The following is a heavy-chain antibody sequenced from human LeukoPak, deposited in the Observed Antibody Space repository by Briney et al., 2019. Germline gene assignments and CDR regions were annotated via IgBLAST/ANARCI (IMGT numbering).Heavy chain of an antibody. V-gene: IGHV3-23*01. CDR2: ISGSGGST. J-gene: IGHJ4*02. Sequence: PGGSLRLSCAASGVTFSIYAISWVRHAPRKGLEWVSAISGSGGSTYYTDSVKGRFTISRDNSKNTLYLQMNSLRAEDTAVYYCAKIELLPDYWGQGTLVTVSS. CDR1: GVTFSIYA. D-gene: IGHD2-15*01. CDR3: AKIELLPDY.